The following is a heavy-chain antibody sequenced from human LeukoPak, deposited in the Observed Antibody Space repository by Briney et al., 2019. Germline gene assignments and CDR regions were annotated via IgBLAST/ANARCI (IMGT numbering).Heavy chain of an antibody. CDR2: IIPIFGTA. CDR1: GGTFSSYA. V-gene: IGHV1-69*05. D-gene: IGHD5-24*01. CDR3: ARSSFGDGYAN. Sequence: GASVKVSCKASGGTFSSYATSWVRQAPGQGLEWMGRIIPIFGTANYAQKFQGRVTITTDESTSTAYMELSSLRSEDTAVYYCARSSFGDGYANWGQGTLVTVSS. J-gene: IGHJ4*02.